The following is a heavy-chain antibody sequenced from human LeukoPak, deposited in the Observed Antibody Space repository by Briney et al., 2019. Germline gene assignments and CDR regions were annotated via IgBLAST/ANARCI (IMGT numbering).Heavy chain of an antibody. V-gene: IGHV4-59*01. CDR2: IYYSGST. Sequence: SETLSLTCTVSGGSISSYYWSWIRQPPGKGLEWIGYIYYSGSTNYNPSLKSRVTISVDTSKNQFSLKLSSVTAADTAVYYCARDMLWGRPDAFDIWGQGTMVTVSS. J-gene: IGHJ3*02. D-gene: IGHD3-16*01. CDR1: GGSISSYY. CDR3: ARDMLWGRPDAFDI.